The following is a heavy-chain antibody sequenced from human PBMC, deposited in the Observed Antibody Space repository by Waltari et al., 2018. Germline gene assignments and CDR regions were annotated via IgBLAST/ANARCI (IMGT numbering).Heavy chain of an antibody. CDR1: GYGFESYC. CDR2: IYPGDSDT. V-gene: IGHV5-51*01. J-gene: IGHJ5*02. CDR3: ARRFMTGEGLTLNWLDP. D-gene: IGHD3-16*01. Sequence: VQLVQSGAEVKKPGESLRLSCRDSGYGFESYCIAWVRQRPGKGLEWMGNIYPGDSDTRYNPSFQGQVTSSADKSVTTVYLQWSSLKTSDSGIYYCARRFMTGEGLTLNWLDPWGQGTLVTVSS.